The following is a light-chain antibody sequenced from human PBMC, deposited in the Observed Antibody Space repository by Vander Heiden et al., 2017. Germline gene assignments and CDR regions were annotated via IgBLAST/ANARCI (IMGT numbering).Light chain of an antibody. V-gene: IGKV3-15*01. Sequence: EIVMTQSPATLSVSPGERATLFCRASHSVSSNLAWYQQKPGQAPRLLIYGASTRATGIPARFSGSGSGTEFTLTISSLQSEDFAVYFCQQYNDWPPYTFGQGTKLDI. CDR3: QQYNDWPPYT. CDR1: HSVSSN. CDR2: GAS. J-gene: IGKJ2*01.